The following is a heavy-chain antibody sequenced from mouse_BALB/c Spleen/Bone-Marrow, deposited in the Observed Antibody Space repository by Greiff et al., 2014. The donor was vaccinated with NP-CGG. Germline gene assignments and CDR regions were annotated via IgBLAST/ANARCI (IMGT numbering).Heavy chain of an antibody. CDR1: GYTFTSYD. Sequence: VKLQESGAELVKPGASVKLSCKASGYTFTSYDINWVRQRPEQGLEWIGWVFPGDGGTKCNEKFKGKVTLTTDKSSSTAYMQLNRLTFEDSAVYFCARNYRYAWFAYWGQGTLVTVSA. J-gene: IGHJ3*01. CDR2: VFPGDGGT. V-gene: IGHV1-85*01. CDR3: ARNYRYAWFAY. D-gene: IGHD2-14*01.